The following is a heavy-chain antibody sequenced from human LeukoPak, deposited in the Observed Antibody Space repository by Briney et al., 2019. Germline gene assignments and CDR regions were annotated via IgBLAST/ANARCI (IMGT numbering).Heavy chain of an antibody. Sequence: SETLSLTCTVSGGSISSYYWSWIRQPAGKGLEWIGRIYTSGSTNYNPSLKSRVTMSVDTSKNQFSLKLSSVTAADTAVYYCARQGGKLRYFDWSIPGGAFDIWGQGTMVTVSS. V-gene: IGHV4-4*07. J-gene: IGHJ3*02. CDR3: ARQGGKLRYFDWSIPGGAFDI. CDR1: GGSISSYY. D-gene: IGHD3-9*01. CDR2: IYTSGST.